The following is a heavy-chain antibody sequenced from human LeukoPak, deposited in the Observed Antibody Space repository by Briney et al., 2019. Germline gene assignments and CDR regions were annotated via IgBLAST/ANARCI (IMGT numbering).Heavy chain of an antibody. J-gene: IGHJ1*01. CDR2: ISRSGRDI. CDR3: VKVGCSGGTCYWAYFQH. CDR1: GFTFGTYA. D-gene: IGHD2-15*01. V-gene: IGHV3-64D*09. Sequence: GGSLRLSCAASGFTFGTYAMNWVRQAPGKGLEWVSSISRSGRDIYYADSVKGRFIISRDNPKNTLYLQMSSLRAEDTAAYYCVKVGCSGGTCYWAYFQHWGQGTLVTVSS.